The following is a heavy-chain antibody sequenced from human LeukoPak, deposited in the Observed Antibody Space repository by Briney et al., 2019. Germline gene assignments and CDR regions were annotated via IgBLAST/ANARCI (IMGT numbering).Heavy chain of an antibody. CDR1: AYTFTIYG. V-gene: IGHV1-18*01. CDR2: ISAYNGNT. Sequence: ASVKVSCKASAYTFTIYGISWVRQAPGQGLEWMGWISAYNGNTNYAQKLQGRVTMTTDTSTSTAYMELRSLRSDDTAVYYCARDRSDTYLFCYYGMDVGGQGTTVTVSS. CDR3: ARDRSDTYLFCYYGMDV. D-gene: IGHD2-15*01. J-gene: IGHJ6*02.